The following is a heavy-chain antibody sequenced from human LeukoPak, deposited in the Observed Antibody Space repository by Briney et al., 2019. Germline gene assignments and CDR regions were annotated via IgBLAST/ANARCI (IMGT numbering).Heavy chain of an antibody. Sequence: GGSLRLSCAASGFTFSNYPMSWVRQAPGKGLEWVTAIGNRGTTYYADSVKGRFTISRDNSKNTLYLQMNGLRAEDTALYYCAKRLDSSKSFDYWGQGTLVTVSS. D-gene: IGHD3-22*01. CDR2: IGNRGTT. CDR3: AKRLDSSKSFDY. J-gene: IGHJ4*02. V-gene: IGHV3-23*01. CDR1: GFTFSNYP.